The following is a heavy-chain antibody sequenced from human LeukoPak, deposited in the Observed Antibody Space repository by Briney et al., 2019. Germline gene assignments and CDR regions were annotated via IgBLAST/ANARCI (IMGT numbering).Heavy chain of an antibody. D-gene: IGHD3-16*01. CDR2: IYSSDNT. J-gene: IGHJ4*02. Sequence: PGGSLRLSCAASGFTVSGNYMSWVRQAPGKGLEWVSVIYSSDNTYYIDSVKGRFTISRDNSKNTLYLQMDSVRAEDTAVYYCAGRRVLDASFDYWGQGTLVTVSS. CDR1: GFTVSGNY. CDR3: AGRRVLDASFDY. V-gene: IGHV3-66*02.